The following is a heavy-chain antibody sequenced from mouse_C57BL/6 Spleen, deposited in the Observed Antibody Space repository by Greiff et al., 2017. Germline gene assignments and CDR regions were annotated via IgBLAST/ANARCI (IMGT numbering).Heavy chain of an antibody. CDR2: INPNNGGT. V-gene: IGHV1-26*01. D-gene: IGHD2-3*01. CDR1: GYTLTDYY. Sequence: VQLQQSGPELVKPGASVKISCKASGYTLTDYYMNWVKQSHGKSLEWIGDINPNNGGTSYNQKFKGKATLTVDKSSSTAYMELRSLTSEDSAVYYCARWDYDGYYSYAMDYWGQGTSVTVSS. CDR3: ARWDYDGYYSYAMDY. J-gene: IGHJ4*01.